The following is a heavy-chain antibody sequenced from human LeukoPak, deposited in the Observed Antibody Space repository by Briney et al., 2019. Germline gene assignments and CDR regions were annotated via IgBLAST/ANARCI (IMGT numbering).Heavy chain of an antibody. CDR2: ISYDGRNK. CDR1: GFTFSSYG. Sequence: GGSLRLSCAASGFTFSSYGTHWVRQAPGKGLEWVAVISYDGRNKYYADSVKGRFTISRDNSKNTLYLQMNSLRAEDTAVYYCASHWAQQLVSDYWGQGTLVTVSS. D-gene: IGHD6-13*01. J-gene: IGHJ4*02. V-gene: IGHV3-30*03. CDR3: ASHWAQQLVSDY.